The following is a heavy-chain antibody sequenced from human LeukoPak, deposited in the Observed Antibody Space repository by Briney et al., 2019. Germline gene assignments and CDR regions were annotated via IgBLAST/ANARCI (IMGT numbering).Heavy chain of an antibody. Sequence: PSGTLSLTCAVSGGSISSSNWWSWVRQPPGKGLEWIGEIYHSGSTSYNPSLKSRVTISVDKSKNQFSLKLSSVTAADTAVYYCAGSTCSGGSCYSGDYFDYWGQGTLVTVSS. CDR1: GGSISSSNW. CDR2: IYHSGST. CDR3: AGSTCSGGSCYSGDYFDY. V-gene: IGHV4-4*02. D-gene: IGHD2-15*01. J-gene: IGHJ4*02.